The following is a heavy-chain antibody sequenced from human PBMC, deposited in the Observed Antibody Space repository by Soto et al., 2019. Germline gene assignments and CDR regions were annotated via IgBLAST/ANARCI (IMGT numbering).Heavy chain of an antibody. CDR2: IIPMLGIS. J-gene: IGHJ3*02. V-gene: IGHV1-69*02. Sequence: QVQLVQSGAEVKKPGSAVKVSCKDSGGTFSTYSMSWVRQAPGQGLEWMGRIIPMLGISNYAQKFQGRVTIRADKSTGTAYMELSSLRAEDTALYYCTIGSWSGEVFDIWGQGTMVTVSS. D-gene: IGHD2-21*01. CDR3: TIGSWSGEVFDI. CDR1: GGTFSTYS.